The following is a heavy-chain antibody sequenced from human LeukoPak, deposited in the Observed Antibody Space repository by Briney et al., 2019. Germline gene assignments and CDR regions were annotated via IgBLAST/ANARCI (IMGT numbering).Heavy chain of an antibody. V-gene: IGHV3-21*01. D-gene: IGHD5-18*01. CDR2: ISSSSSYI. CDR1: GFTFSSYS. Sequence: GGSLRISCAASGFTFSSYSMNWVRQAPGKGLEWVSSISSSSSYIYYADSVKGRFTISRDNAKNSLYLQMNSLRAEDTAVYYCARDGGHSYGNTRHTWGQGTLVTVSS. J-gene: IGHJ5*02. CDR3: ARDGGHSYGNTRHT.